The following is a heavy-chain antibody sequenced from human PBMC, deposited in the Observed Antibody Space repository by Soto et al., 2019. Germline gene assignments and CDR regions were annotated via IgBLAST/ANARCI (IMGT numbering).Heavy chain of an antibody. CDR3: AKCPWNENYSDF. CDR2: VNWDGGAT. CDR1: GFTFEDHT. D-gene: IGHD1-1*01. J-gene: IGHJ4*02. V-gene: IGHV3-43*01. Sequence: DVQLVESGGAVVQPGGSLRLSCAASGFTFEDHTMHWVRQAPGKGLEWVCLVNWDGGATFYAASVKGRFTVSRDNSKNSLYVQMNGLRNEDTAFYYCAKCPWNENYSDFWGQGTLVMVSS.